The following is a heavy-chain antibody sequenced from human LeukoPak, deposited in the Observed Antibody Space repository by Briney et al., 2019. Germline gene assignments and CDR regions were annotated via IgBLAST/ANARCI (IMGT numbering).Heavy chain of an antibody. D-gene: IGHD6-13*01. CDR3: AKVWFADRFIAAAGNAFDI. CDR1: GFTFSDYY. CDR2: ISSSGSTI. J-gene: IGHJ3*02. Sequence: PGGSLRLSCAASGFTFSDYYMSWIRRAPGKGLEWVSYISSSGSTIYYADSVKGRFTISRDNAKNSLYLQMNSLRAEDTAVYYCAKVWFADRFIAAAGNAFDIWGQGTMVTVSS. V-gene: IGHV3-11*01.